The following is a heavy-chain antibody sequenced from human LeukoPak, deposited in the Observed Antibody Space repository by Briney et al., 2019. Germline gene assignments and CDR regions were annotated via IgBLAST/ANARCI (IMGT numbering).Heavy chain of an antibody. D-gene: IGHD2-2*01. CDR2: INPNSGGT. CDR1: GYTFTGYY. Sequence: ASVKVSCKASGYTFTGYYMHWVRQAPGQGLEWMGWINPNSGGTNYAQKLQGRVTMTTDTSTSTAYMELRSLRSDDTAVYYCARSCSSTSCPFDIWGQGTMVTVSS. CDR3: ARSCSSTSCPFDI. J-gene: IGHJ3*02. V-gene: IGHV1-2*02.